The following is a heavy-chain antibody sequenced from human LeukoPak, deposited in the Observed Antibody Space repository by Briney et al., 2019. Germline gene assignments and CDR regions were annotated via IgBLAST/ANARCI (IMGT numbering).Heavy chain of an antibody. J-gene: IGHJ4*02. V-gene: IGHV1-24*01. Sequence: GASVKVSCKVSGYTLTELSMHWVRQAPGNGLEWMGGFDPEDGVTIYAQKFQGRVTMTEDTSTDTAYMELSSLRSEDTAVYYCAAAQEVVGATTGFDYWGQGTLVTVSS. CDR3: AAAQEVVGATTGFDY. CDR1: GYTLTELS. CDR2: FDPEDGVT. D-gene: IGHD1-26*01.